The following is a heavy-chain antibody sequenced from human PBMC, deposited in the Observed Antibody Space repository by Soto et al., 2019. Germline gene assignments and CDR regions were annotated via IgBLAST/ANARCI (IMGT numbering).Heavy chain of an antibody. CDR3: ARGTGYGDYYYYYYMDG. D-gene: IGHD4-17*01. CDR1: GFTVSSNY. J-gene: IGHJ6*03. CDR2: IYSGGST. Sequence: GGSLRLSCAASGFTVSSNYMSWVRQAPGKGLEWVSVIYSGGSTYYADSVKGRFTISRDNSKNTLYLQMNSLRAEDTAVYYCARGTGYGDYYYYYYMDGWGKGTTGTVSS. V-gene: IGHV3-66*01.